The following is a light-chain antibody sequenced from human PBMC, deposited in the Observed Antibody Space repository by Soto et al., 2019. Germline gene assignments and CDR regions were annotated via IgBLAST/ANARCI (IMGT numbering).Light chain of an antibody. CDR2: EVS. CDR3: CSYTNTPTWV. Sequence: QSALTQPASVSGSPGQSITISCTGTSSDVGRYNYVSWYQQHPAKAPKLMIYEVSNRPSGVSNRFSGSKSGNTASLTISGLQAADEADYYCCSYTNTPTWVFGGGTKLTVL. J-gene: IGLJ3*02. V-gene: IGLV2-14*01. CDR1: SSDVGRYNY.